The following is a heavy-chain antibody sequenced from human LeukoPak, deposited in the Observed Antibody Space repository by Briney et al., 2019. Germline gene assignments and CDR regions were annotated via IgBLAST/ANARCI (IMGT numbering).Heavy chain of an antibody. CDR1: GFTFRGYA. D-gene: IGHD6-13*01. Sequence: GGSLRLSCAASGFTFRGYAMYWVRQAPGKGLEWVSAISVGGGTTYYTDSVKGRFTISRDNSKNTLYLQMNSLRAEDTAVYYCAKPDGSTWCSPYDYWGQGALVTVSS. CDR3: AKPDGSTWCSPYDY. CDR2: ISVGGGTT. V-gene: IGHV3-23*01. J-gene: IGHJ4*02.